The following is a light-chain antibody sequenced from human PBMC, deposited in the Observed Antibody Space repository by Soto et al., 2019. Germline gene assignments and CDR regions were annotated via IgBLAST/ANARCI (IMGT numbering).Light chain of an antibody. CDR2: DGS. J-gene: IGKJ1*01. CDR1: QSVSSY. CDR3: QQYHNWPSWT. V-gene: IGKV3-15*01. Sequence: EIVLTQYPATLSLSPGERATLSCRASQSVSSYLAWYQQKPGQAPRLLIYDGSTRAAGVPARFSGSGSGTEFTLTISSLQSEDFAVYHCQQYHNWPSWTFGQGTKVDIK.